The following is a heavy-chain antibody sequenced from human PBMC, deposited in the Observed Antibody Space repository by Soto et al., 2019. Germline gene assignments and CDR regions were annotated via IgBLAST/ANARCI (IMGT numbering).Heavy chain of an antibody. CDR2: ISGSGGST. CDR3: AKDRSRYYYYYGMDV. CDR1: GFTFNNYA. J-gene: IGHJ6*02. Sequence: EVQLLESGGGLVQPGGSLRLSCASSGFTFNNYAMSWVRQAPGKGLEWVSGISGSGGSTYYADSVKGRFTISRDNSKNTLYLQMTSLRAEDTAVYYCAKDRSRYYYYYGMDVWGQGTTVTVSS. V-gene: IGHV3-23*01.